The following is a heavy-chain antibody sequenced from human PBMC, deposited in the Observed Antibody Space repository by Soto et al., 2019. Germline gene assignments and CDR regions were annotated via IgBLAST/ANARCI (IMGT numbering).Heavy chain of an antibody. CDR3: AKDRVIQLLPIRPDP. CDR2: VSSDGNNK. Sequence: QEHLVESGGGVVQAGTSLRLSCAASGFRFNNYGMHWVRQAPGKGLEWVAFVSSDGNNKYYADSVKGRFTISRDNSKSTIFLQVDSLRVDDTAIYYCAKDRVIQLLPIRPDPWGQGTLVTVSS. CDR1: GFRFNNYG. J-gene: IGHJ5*02. V-gene: IGHV3-30*18. D-gene: IGHD2-2*01.